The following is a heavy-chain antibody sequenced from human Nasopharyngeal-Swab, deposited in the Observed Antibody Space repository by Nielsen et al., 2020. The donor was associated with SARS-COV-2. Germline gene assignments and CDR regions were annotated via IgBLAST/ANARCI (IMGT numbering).Heavy chain of an antibody. CDR2: FDPEDGET. Sequence: ASAKVSCKVSGYTLTELSMHWVLHAPGKGLEGMVCFDPEDGETIYAQKFQGRVTMTEDTYTDTAYMELSSLRSEETAVYYCATGTSSGRANWFDPWGQGTLVTVSS. J-gene: IGHJ5*02. V-gene: IGHV1-24*01. D-gene: IGHD2-15*01. CDR1: GYTLTELS. CDR3: ATGTSSGRANWFDP.